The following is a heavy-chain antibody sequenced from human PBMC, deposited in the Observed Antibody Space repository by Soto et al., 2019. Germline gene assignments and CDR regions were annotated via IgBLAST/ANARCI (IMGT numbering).Heavy chain of an antibody. D-gene: IGHD6-19*01. CDR3: ARGDSSGWYFDY. J-gene: IGHJ4*02. V-gene: IGHV4-34*01. Sequence: WTGIRQPPGKGLEWIGKIDRSGSTKYNPSLKSRVTISVDTTKNQFSLKLTSVTAADTAVYYCARGDSSGWYFDYWGRGTLLSVSS. CDR2: IDRSGST.